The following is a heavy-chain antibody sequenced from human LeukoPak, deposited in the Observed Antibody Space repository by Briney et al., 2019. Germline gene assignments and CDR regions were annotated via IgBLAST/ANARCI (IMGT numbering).Heavy chain of an antibody. CDR1: GGSISSGGYY. V-gene: IGHV4-31*03. CDR2: IYYSGST. D-gene: IGHD5-18*01. Sequence: SQTLSLTCTVSGGSISSGGYYWSWIRQHPGKGLEWIGYIYYSGSTYYNPSLKSRVTISVDTSKNQFSLKLSSVTAADTAVYYCARGGYSYGYHNWFDPWGQGTLVTVSS. CDR3: ARGGYSYGYHNWFDP. J-gene: IGHJ5*02.